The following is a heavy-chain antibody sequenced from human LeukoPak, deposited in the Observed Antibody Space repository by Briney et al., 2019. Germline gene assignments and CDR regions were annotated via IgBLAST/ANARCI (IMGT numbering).Heavy chain of an antibody. Sequence: ASVKVSCKASGYTFTGYYMHWVRQAPGQGLEWMGWINPNSGGTNYAQKFQGRVTTTRDTSISTAYMELSRLRSDDTAVYYCASSSWYEAYYYYGMDVWGQGTTVTVSS. V-gene: IGHV1-2*02. CDR3: ASSSWYEAYYYYGMDV. CDR2: INPNSGGT. CDR1: GYTFTGYY. J-gene: IGHJ6*02. D-gene: IGHD6-13*01.